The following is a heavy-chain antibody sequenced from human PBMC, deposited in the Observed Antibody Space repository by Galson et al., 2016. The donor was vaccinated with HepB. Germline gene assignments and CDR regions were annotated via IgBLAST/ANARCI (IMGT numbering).Heavy chain of an antibody. Sequence: SLRLSCAASGFTFSSHWMSWVRQAPGKGLEWVANIKQDGSEKYYVDSVKGRFSISRDNGKDSPYLQMNSLRAEDTALYYCARFDYGDYNDAFDIWGQGTMVTVAS. V-gene: IGHV3-7*01. CDR1: GFTFSSHW. CDR2: IKQDGSEK. CDR3: ARFDYGDYNDAFDI. J-gene: IGHJ3*02. D-gene: IGHD4-17*01.